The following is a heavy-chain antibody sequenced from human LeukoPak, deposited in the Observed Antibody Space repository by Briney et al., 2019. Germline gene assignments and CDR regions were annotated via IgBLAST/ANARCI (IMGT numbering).Heavy chain of an antibody. V-gene: IGHV3-15*01. J-gene: IGHJ4*02. Sequence: GGSLRVFCAASGFTFSNAWMRWVRQAPGKGLEWVGRIKSKTDGGTTDYAAPVKGSFTISRDDSKDTLYLQMNSLKTEDTDEYYCTTLPIAYNEHVRLDYRGPGTPVTVSS. CDR1: GFTFSNAW. D-gene: IGHD1-1*01. CDR2: IKSKTDGGTT. CDR3: TTLPIAYNEHVRLDY.